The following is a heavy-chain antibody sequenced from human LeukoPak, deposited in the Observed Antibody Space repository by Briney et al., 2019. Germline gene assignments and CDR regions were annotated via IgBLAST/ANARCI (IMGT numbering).Heavy chain of an antibody. CDR3: ARAEPDGWFDP. CDR1: GDSISSDNYY. Sequence: SSETLSLTCTVSGDSISSDNYYWSWIRQPPGKGLEWIGYIYYSGSTYYNPSLKSRVTISVDTSKKQFSLRLSSVTAADTAVYHCARAEPDGWFDPWGQGTLVTVSS. V-gene: IGHV4-30-4*01. J-gene: IGHJ5*02. D-gene: IGHD1-14*01. CDR2: IYYSGST.